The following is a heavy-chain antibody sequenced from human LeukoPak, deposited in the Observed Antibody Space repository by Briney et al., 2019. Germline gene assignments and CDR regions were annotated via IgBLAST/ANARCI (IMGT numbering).Heavy chain of an antibody. CDR1: GFTFDDYA. D-gene: IGHD2-15*01. J-gene: IGHJ4*02. CDR3: ARWDY. V-gene: IGHV3-9*01. Sequence: GGSLRLSCAVSGFTFDDYAMHWVRQVPGKGLEWVAGISWNSDTRGYVDSVKGRLTISGDNAKKMVYLQMNSLRDEDTAVYYCARWDYWGQGTVVTVSS. CDR2: ISWNSDTR.